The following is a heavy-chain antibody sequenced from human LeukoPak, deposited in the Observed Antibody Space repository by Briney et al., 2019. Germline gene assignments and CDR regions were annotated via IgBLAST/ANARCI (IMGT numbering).Heavy chain of an antibody. D-gene: IGHD4-17*01. CDR1: GGTFSSYA. V-gene: IGHV1-69*13. J-gene: IGHJ3*02. CDR3: ATYGDYVGSAFDI. Sequence: GASVKVSCKASGGTFSSYAISWVRQAPGQGLEWVGGIIPIFGTANYAQKFQGRVTITADESTSTAYMELSSLRSEDTAVYYCATYGDYVGSAFDIWGQGTMVTVSS. CDR2: IIPIFGTA.